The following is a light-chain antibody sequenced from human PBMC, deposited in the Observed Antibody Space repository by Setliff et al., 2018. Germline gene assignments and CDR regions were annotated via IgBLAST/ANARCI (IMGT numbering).Light chain of an antibody. CDR1: SSDVGGYNY. V-gene: IGLV2-14*01. Sequence: LTQPASVSGSPGQSITISCTGTSSDVGGYNYVSWYQQHPGKAPKLMIYEVSNRPSGVSNRFSGSKSGNTASLTISGLQAEDEADYYCSSYTSSSTNVFGTGTKVTVL. CDR3: SSYTSSSTNV. CDR2: EVS. J-gene: IGLJ1*01.